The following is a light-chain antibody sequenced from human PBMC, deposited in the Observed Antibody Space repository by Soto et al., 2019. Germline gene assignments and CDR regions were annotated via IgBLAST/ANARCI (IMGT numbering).Light chain of an antibody. CDR3: QQYDNSPLT. CDR2: GAS. Sequence: EIVLTQSPATLSVSPGERATLSCRASQSVGSSYLAWYQQRPGQAPRLLIYGASSRATGIPDRFSGSGSGTDFTLTISRLEPEDFAVYYCQQYDNSPLTFGGGTKVDIK. V-gene: IGKV3-20*01. CDR1: QSVGSSY. J-gene: IGKJ4*01.